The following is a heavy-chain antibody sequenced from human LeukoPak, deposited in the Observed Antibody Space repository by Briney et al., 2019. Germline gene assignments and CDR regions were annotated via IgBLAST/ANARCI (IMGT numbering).Heavy chain of an antibody. CDR1: GFTFTSSA. CDR3: ARDMSRPVRGVVPLNWFDP. D-gene: IGHD3-10*01. J-gene: IGHJ5*02. CDR2: IVVGSGNT. Sequence: ASVKVSCKASGFTFTSSAMQWVRQARGQRLEWIGWIVVGSGNTNYAQKFQERVTITRDMSTSTAYMELSRLRSDDTAVYYCARDMSRPVRGVVPLNWFDPWGQGTLVTVSS. V-gene: IGHV1-58*02.